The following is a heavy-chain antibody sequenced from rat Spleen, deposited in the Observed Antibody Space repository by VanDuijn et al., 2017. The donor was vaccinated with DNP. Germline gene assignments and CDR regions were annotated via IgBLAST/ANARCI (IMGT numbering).Heavy chain of an antibody. V-gene: IGHV5-31*01. CDR1: GFTFNNYW. J-gene: IGHJ2*01. CDR3: TRHVLPLRVWDY. D-gene: IGHD1-3*01. Sequence: EVQLVESGGGLVQPGRSMKLSCAASGFTFNNYWMAWIRQVPGKGLEWITSITSSGGSTYYPESVKGRFTISRDNAENTLYLQMNSLRSEDTATYYCTRHVLPLRVWDYWGQGVMVTVSS. CDR2: ITSSGGST.